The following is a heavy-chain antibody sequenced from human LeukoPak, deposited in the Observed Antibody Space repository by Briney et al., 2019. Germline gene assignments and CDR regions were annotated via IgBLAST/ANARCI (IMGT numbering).Heavy chain of an antibody. J-gene: IGHJ4*02. CDR3: ARDSGSFWDY. CDR2: IYYSGST. CDR1: GGSISSYY. D-gene: IGHD1-26*01. Sequence: SETLSLTCTVSGGSISSYYWSWTRQPPGKGLEWIGYIYYSGSTNYNPSLKSRVTISVDTSKNQFSLKLSSVTAADTAVYYCARDSGSFWDYWGQGTLVTVSS. V-gene: IGHV4-59*01.